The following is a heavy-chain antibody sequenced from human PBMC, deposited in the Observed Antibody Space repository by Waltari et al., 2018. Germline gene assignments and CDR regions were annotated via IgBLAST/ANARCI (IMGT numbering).Heavy chain of an antibody. CDR3: ATSDIAAAAVGYFDY. Sequence: QLQLQESGPGLVKPSETLSLTCTVPGGSISSSSYYWGWTRQPPGKGLEWIGSIYYSGSTYYNPSLKSRVTISVDTSKNQFSLKLSSVTAADTAVYYCATSDIAAAAVGYFDYWGQGTLVTVSS. CDR1: GGSISSSSYY. J-gene: IGHJ4*02. CDR2: IYYSGST. D-gene: IGHD6-13*01. V-gene: IGHV4-39*07.